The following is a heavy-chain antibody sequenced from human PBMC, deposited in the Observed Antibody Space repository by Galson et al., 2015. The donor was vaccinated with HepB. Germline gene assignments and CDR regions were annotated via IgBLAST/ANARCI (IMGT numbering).Heavy chain of an antibody. CDR1: GDSVSTNSAA. CDR3: ARDLRTSSWTDRAFDI. CDR2: TYYGSKWYN. Sequence: CAISGDSVSTNSAAWNWIRQSPSRGLEWLGRTYYGSKWYNDYALSVKSRITINPDTSKNQFSLQLNSVTPEDTAVYYCARDLRTSSWTDRAFDIWGQGTMVTVSS. J-gene: IGHJ3*02. D-gene: IGHD6-13*01. V-gene: IGHV6-1*01.